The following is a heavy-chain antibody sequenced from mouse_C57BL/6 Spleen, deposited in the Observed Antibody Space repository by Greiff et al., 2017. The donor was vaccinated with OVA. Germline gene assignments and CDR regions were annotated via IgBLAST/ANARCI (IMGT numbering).Heavy chain of an antibody. V-gene: IGHV1-80*01. CDR3: ARCPTVVAGDY. Sequence: VQLQQSGAELVKPGASVKISCKASGYAFSSYWMNWVKQRPGKGLEWIGQIYPGDGDTNYNGKFKGKATLTAYKSSSTAYMQLSSLTSEDSAVYFCARCPTVVAGDYWGQGTTLTVSS. D-gene: IGHD1-1*01. J-gene: IGHJ2*01. CDR2: IYPGDGDT. CDR1: GYAFSSYW.